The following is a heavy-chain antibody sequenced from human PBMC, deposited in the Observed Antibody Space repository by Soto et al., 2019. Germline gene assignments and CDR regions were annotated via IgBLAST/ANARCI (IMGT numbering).Heavy chain of an antibody. CDR2: ISAYNGNT. Sequence: QVQLVQSGAEVKKPGASVKVSCKASGYTFTSYGISWVRQAPGQGLEWMGWISAYNGNTNYAQKLQGRVTTTTDTSTSTAYMELRSLRSDDTAVYYCARDRGYCSGGSCWTHFDYWGQGTLVTVSS. J-gene: IGHJ4*02. CDR1: GYTFTSYG. V-gene: IGHV1-18*01. D-gene: IGHD2-15*01. CDR3: ARDRGYCSGGSCWTHFDY.